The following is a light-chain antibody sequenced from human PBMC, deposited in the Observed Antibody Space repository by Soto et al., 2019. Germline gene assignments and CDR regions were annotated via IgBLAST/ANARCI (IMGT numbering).Light chain of an antibody. CDR1: QSVSSH. J-gene: IGKJ5*01. V-gene: IGKV3-15*01. Sequence: ELVMPPSPATLSVSPGEGAPVSCRASQSVSSHLAWYQHKPGQAPRLLFYDASTRATGIPARFSGSGSGTEFTLTISSLQSEDFAVYYCQHYHGWQINCGQGTRREIK. CDR2: DAS. CDR3: QHYHGWQIN.